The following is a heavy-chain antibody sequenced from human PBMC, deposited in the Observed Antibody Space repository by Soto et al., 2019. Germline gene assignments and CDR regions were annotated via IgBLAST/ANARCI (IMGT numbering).Heavy chain of an antibody. D-gene: IGHD2-2*01. J-gene: IGHJ5*02. V-gene: IGHV4-34*01. CDR2: INHSGST. CDR3: ARGVGYCSSTSCYAGIWFDP. Sequence: SETLSLTCAVYGGSFSGYYWSWIRQPPGKGLEWIGEINHSGSTNYNPSLKSRVTISVDTSKNQFSLKLSSVTAADTAVYYCARGVGYCSSTSCYAGIWFDPWGQGTLVTVSS. CDR1: GGSFSGYY.